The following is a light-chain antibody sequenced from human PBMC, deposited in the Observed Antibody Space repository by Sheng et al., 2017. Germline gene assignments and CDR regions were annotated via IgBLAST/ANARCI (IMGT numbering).Light chain of an antibody. J-gene: IGKJ1*01. V-gene: IGKV1-5*03. CDR1: QSVGSG. Sequence: DIQMTQSPSTLSASVGDRVTITCRASQSVGSGLAWYQQKPGRAPNLLIYKASSLESGAPSRFSGRGFETEFTLTISSLQPEDFATYYCQQTYSTVWAFGQGTKVE. CDR3: QQTYSTVWA. CDR2: KAS.